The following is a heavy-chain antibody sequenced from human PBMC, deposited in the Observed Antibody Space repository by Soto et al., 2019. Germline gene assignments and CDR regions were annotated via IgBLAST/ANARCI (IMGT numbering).Heavy chain of an antibody. CDR3: AKDLPYDSSGYYYAFDI. CDR1: GYTFTTYW. D-gene: IGHD3-22*01. V-gene: IGHV5-51*01. J-gene: IGHJ3*02. Sequence: PGESLKISCKPSGYTFTTYWIGWVRQMPGKGLEWMGIIYPGDSETRYSPSFQGQVIISADKSVSTAYLQWSSLKASDTAVYYCAKDLPYDSSGYYYAFDIWGQGTMVTVSS. CDR2: IYPGDSET.